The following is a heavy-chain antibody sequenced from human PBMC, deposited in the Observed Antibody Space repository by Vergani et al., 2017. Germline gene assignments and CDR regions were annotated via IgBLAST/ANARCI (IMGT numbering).Heavy chain of an antibody. J-gene: IGHJ5*01. CDR3: VRARXSGPCFMSNWFDS. D-gene: IGHD2-15*01. CDR2: IKSDGSIT. Sequence: EVQLVESGGGLIHPGGSLRLSCEGSGFNFSGYWMHWVRQSPEKGLVWVSRIKSDGSITNYADSVKGRFTISRDNAKNTLYLEMNSLRGDDTAIYYCVRARXSGPCFMSNWFDSWGQGTLVTVSS. V-gene: IGHV3-74*01. CDR1: GFNFSGYW.